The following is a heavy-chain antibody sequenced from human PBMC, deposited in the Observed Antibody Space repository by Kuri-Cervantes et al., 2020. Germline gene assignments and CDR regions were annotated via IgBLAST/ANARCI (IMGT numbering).Heavy chain of an antibody. D-gene: IGHD2-2*01. CDR3: ARVPAAKIRKYNWFDP. CDR1: GGTFSSYA. J-gene: IGHJ5*02. CDR2: IIPIFGTA. Sequence: SVKVSCKASGGTFSSYAISWVRQAPGQGLEWMGGIIPIFGTANYAQKFQGRVTITADESTSTAYMELSSLRSEDTAVYYCARVPAAKIRKYNWFDPWGQGTLVTVSS. V-gene: IGHV1-69*13.